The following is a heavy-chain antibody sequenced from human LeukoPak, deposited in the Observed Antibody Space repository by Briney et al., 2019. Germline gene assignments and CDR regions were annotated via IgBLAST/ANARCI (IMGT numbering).Heavy chain of an antibody. CDR3: AREFRTDYGDLCYFDY. J-gene: IGHJ4*02. Sequence: SETLSLTCTVSGGSISSGGYYWSWIRQHPGKGLEWIGYIHYSGSTYYNPSLKSRVTISVDTSKNQFSLKLSSVTAADTAVYYCAREFRTDYGDLCYFDYWGQGTLVTVSS. CDR2: IHYSGST. D-gene: IGHD4-17*01. V-gene: IGHV4-31*03. CDR1: GGSISSGGYY.